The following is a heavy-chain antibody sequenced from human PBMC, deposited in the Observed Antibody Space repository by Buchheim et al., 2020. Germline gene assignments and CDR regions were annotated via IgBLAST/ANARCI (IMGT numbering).Heavy chain of an antibody. V-gene: IGHV3-30-3*01. CDR2: ISYDGSIK. CDR3: ARVAGDV. Sequence: QVHLVESGGGVVQPGRSLRLSCAASGFPFNNYPMHWVRQTPGEGLEWLALISYDGSIKSYADSVRGRFTISRASSQNTLYLKMDSLRVDDTAIYYCARVAGDVWGQGTT. CDR1: GFPFNNYP. J-gene: IGHJ6*02.